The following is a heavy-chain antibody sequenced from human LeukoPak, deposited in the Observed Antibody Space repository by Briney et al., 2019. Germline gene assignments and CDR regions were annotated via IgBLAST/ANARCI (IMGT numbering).Heavy chain of an antibody. V-gene: IGHV4-34*01. Sequence: PSETLSLTCAVYGGSFSGYYWSWIRQPPGKGLEWIGEINHSGSTNYNPSLKSRVTISVDTSKNQFSLKLSSVTAADTAVYYCARYLPLGMDAFDIWGQGTIVTVSS. CDR3: ARYLPLGMDAFDI. CDR1: GGSFSGYY. CDR2: INHSGST. J-gene: IGHJ3*02. D-gene: IGHD7-27*01.